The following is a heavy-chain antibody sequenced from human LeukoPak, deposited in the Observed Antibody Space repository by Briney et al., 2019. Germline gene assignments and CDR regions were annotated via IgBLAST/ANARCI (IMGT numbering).Heavy chain of an antibody. CDR2: ISSSSSYI. Sequence: KSGGSLRLSWAASGFTFSSYSMNWVRQAPGKGLEWVSSISSSSSYIYYADSVKGRFTISRDNAKNSLYLQMNSLRAEDTAVYYCARDLAPYYYDSSGYYSGPFDYWGQGTLVTVSS. CDR3: ARDLAPYYYDSSGYYSGPFDY. D-gene: IGHD3-22*01. J-gene: IGHJ4*02. CDR1: GFTFSSYS. V-gene: IGHV3-21*01.